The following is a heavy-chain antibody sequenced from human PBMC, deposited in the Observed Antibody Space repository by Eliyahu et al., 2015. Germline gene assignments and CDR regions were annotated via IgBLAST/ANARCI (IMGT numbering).Heavy chain of an antibody. CDR1: GFSLSNARMG. Sequence: QVTLKESGPVLVKPTETLTLTCTVSGFSLSNARMGVSWIRQPPGKALEWLAHIFSNDEKSHRPSLKSRLTISKDTSKSQVVLTMTNMDPVDTATYYCARIRGDYGGKWGRYYYYGMDVWGQGTTVTVSS. D-gene: IGHD4-23*01. CDR2: IFSNDEK. J-gene: IGHJ6*02. CDR3: ARIRGDYGGKWGRYYYYGMDV. V-gene: IGHV2-26*01.